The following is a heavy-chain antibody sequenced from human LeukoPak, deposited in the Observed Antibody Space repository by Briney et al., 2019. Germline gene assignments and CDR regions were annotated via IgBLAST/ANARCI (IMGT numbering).Heavy chain of an antibody. CDR3: AKEGSRVTMVRGPKGDWFDP. D-gene: IGHD3-10*01. V-gene: IGHV3-30*18. CDR2: ISYDGSNK. Sequence: GGSLRLSCAASGFTFSSYGMHWVRQAPGKGLEWVAVISYDGSNKYYADSVKGRFTISRDNSKNTLYLQMNSLRAEDTVVYYCAKEGSRVTMVRGPKGDWFDPWGQGTLVTVSS. CDR1: GFTFSSYG. J-gene: IGHJ5*02.